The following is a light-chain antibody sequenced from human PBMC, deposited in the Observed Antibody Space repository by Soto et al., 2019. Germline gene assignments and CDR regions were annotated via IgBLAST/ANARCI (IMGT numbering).Light chain of an antibody. J-gene: IGLJ1*01. CDR2: RNN. CDR3: AACDDSLSGYV. V-gene: IGLV1-47*01. Sequence: QSVLTQPPSASGTPGQRVTIFCSGGSXNIGTNYVYWYQHLAGAAPKLLIYRNNQRPSGVPERFSGSRSGTSASLAISGLRSEDESDYYCAACDDSLSGYVFGTGTKVTVL. CDR1: SXNIGTNY.